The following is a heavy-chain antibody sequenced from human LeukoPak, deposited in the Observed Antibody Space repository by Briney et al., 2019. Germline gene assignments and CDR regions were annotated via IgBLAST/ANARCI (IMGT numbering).Heavy chain of an antibody. D-gene: IGHD3-3*01. Sequence: GGSLRLSCASSGFTFTRYWMTWVRQAPGKGLEWVSAMSGSGYYTYYVESVKGRFTISRDNSKNTLYLHMNSLRADDTAVYYCAKMEGQRLYDYCMDVWGRGTTVTVSS. J-gene: IGHJ6*03. CDR1: GFTFTRYW. CDR3: AKMEGQRLYDYCMDV. V-gene: IGHV3-23*01. CDR2: MSGSGYYT.